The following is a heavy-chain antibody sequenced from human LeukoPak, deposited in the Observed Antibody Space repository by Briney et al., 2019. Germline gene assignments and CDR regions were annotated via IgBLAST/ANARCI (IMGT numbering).Heavy chain of an antibody. CDR2: ISWNSGNI. V-gene: IGHV3-9*01. J-gene: IGHJ6*03. CDR1: GFTFDDYA. D-gene: IGHD2/OR15-2a*01. Sequence: GGSLRLSCAGSGFTFDDYAMHWVRQTPGKGLEWVSGISWNSGNIAYADFVGGRFTISRDNAKNSLSLQMNSLSDEDTAVYYRAKDAYGGATFFYYMDVWGKGTTVTVSS. CDR3: AKDAYGGATFFYYMDV.